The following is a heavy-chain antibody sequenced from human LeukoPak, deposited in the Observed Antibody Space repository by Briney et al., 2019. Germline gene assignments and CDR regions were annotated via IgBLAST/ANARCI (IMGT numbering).Heavy chain of an antibody. CDR1: GYSISSGYY. D-gene: IGHD6-13*01. Sequence: SETLSLTCTVSGYSISSGYYWGWIRQPPGKGLEWIGSIYHSGSTYYNPSLKSRVTISVDTSKNQFSQKLSSVTAADTAVYYCARDEVDSSSWYRWVYNWFDPWGQGTLVTVSS. CDR3: ARDEVDSSSWYRWVYNWFDP. J-gene: IGHJ5*02. CDR2: IYHSGST. V-gene: IGHV4-38-2*02.